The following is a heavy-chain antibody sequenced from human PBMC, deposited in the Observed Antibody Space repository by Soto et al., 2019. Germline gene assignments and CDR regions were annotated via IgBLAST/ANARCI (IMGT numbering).Heavy chain of an antibody. J-gene: IGHJ4*02. CDR1: GYTFSSRA. V-gene: IGHV3-23*01. CDR2: SDGGGTT. CDR3: ATLLGFSSGGSWYSHVADS. Sequence: EVHLWESWGDLVQPGGSLRVSCVGSGYTFSSRAMSWVRQAPGKGLEWVSGSDGGGTTDYADSVKGRFTISSDTSQDTLYLQMTSLRAEDTAVYYCATLLGFSSGGSWYSHVADSWGQGTLVTVSS. D-gene: IGHD2-8*02.